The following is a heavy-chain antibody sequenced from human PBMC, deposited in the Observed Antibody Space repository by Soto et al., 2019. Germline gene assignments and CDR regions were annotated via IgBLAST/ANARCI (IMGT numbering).Heavy chain of an antibody. CDR2: MNPNSGGT. J-gene: IGHJ6*02. V-gene: IGHV1-2*07. CDR1: GYTFTCYY. Sequence: SVKVACKASGYTFTCYYMHWVRQAPRQGLEWMGWMNPNSGGTNYAHKFQGRVTMTRDTSMSTVYMELSSLRSEDTAVYYCARGGNCGSTSCFTFYYGMDVWGQGTTVTVSS. CDR3: ARGGNCGSTSCFTFYYGMDV. D-gene: IGHD2-2*02.